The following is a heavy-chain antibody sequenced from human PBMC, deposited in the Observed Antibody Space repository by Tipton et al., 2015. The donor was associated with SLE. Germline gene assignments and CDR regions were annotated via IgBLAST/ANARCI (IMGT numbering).Heavy chain of an antibody. Sequence: SLRLSCATSGFTVSDFYMSWVRQAPGKGLEFVSVIYSRVNTFYADSVQGRFTISRDNSQNTVYLHMTSLTVEDTAVYYCARDGGRLSGGNYYYYYYMDVWGKGTTVTVSS. CDR3: ARDGGRLSGGNYYYYYYMDV. CDR2: IYSRVNT. J-gene: IGHJ6*03. V-gene: IGHV3-53*05. CDR1: GFTVSDFY. D-gene: IGHD3-16*01.